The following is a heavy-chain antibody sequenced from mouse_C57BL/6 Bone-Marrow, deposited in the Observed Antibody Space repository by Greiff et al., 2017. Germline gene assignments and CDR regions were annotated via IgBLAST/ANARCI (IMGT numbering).Heavy chain of an antibody. CDR3: ARKYYDLYYAMDY. J-gene: IGHJ4*01. D-gene: IGHD2-4*01. Sequence: QVQLQQPGAELVKPGASVKMSCKASGYTFTSYWITWVKQRPGQGLEWIGDIYPGSGSTNYNEKFKSKATLTVDTSSSTAYMQLSSLTSEDSAVYYGARKYYDLYYAMDYWGQGTSVTVSS. V-gene: IGHV1-55*01. CDR2: IYPGSGST. CDR1: GYTFTSYW.